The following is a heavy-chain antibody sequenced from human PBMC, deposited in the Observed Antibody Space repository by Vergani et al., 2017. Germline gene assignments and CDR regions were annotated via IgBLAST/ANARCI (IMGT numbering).Heavy chain of an antibody. D-gene: IGHD2-15*01. CDR3: ARVVGDIVVVVAAPDAFDI. V-gene: IGHV4-34*01. CDR1: GGSFSGFY. J-gene: IGHJ3*02. Sequence: QVQLQKWGAGLLKPSETLSLTCAVYGGSFSGFYWSWIRQPPGKGLEWIGEINHSGSTNYNPYLKSRVTISVDTSKNQFSLKLSSVTAANTAVYYSARVVGDIVVVVAAPDAFDIWGQGTMVTVSS. CDR2: INHSGST.